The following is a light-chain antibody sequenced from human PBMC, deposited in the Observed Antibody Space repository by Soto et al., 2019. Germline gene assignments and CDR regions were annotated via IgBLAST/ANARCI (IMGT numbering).Light chain of an antibody. CDR3: AAWDDSLKGVV. Sequence: QSVLTQPPSASGTPGQRVTISCSGSSSNIGSNTVNWYQQLPGTAPKLLIYSNNHRPSGVPDRFSGSKSGTSASLAISGLQSEDEADYDCAAWDDSLKGVVFGGGTKVTVL. J-gene: IGLJ2*01. V-gene: IGLV1-44*01. CDR2: SNN. CDR1: SSNIGSNT.